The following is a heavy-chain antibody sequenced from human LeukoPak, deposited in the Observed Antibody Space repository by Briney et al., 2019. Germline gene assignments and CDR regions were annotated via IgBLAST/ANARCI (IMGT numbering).Heavy chain of an antibody. CDR2: ISAYNGNT. CDR3: ARVPYYDFWSGYIRGVIQYYFDY. D-gene: IGHD3-3*01. CDR1: GYTFTSYG. J-gene: IGHJ4*02. Sequence: ASVKVSCKASGYTFTSYGISWVRQAPGQGLGWMGWISAYNGNTNYAQKLQGRVTMTTDTSTSTAYMELRSLRSDDTAVYYCARVPYYDFWSGYIRGVIQYYFDYWGQGTLVTVSS. V-gene: IGHV1-18*01.